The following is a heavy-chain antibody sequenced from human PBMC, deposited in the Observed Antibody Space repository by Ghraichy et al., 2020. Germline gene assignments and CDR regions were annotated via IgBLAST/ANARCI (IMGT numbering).Heavy chain of an antibody. D-gene: IGHD1-26*01. CDR3: ARAPPGGSYYGLDY. J-gene: IGHJ4*02. CDR1: GFTVSSNY. CDR2: IYSGGST. Sequence: GGSLRLSCAASGFTVSSNYMSWVRQAPGKGLEWVSVIYSGGSTYYADSVKGRFTISRDNSKNTLYLQMNSLRVEDTAVYYCARAPPGGSYYGLDYWGQGTLVTVSS. V-gene: IGHV3-53*01.